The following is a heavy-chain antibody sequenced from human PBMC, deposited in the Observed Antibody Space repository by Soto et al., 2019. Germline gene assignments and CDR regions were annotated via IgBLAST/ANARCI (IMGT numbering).Heavy chain of an antibody. CDR2: IFYSGSS. CDR1: GGTISSPDHF. D-gene: IGHD5-12*01. CDR3: ARDPERGYSGAWESYMGY. V-gene: IGHV4-30-4*01. Sequence: SETLSLTCTVSGGTISSPDHFWSWIRQPPGKGLAWIGYIFYSGSSYYNPSLQSRCTISIYMSTNQCSLRINSVTAADTAVYYCARDPERGYSGAWESYMGYWGPGTTGIV. J-gene: IGHJ6*01.